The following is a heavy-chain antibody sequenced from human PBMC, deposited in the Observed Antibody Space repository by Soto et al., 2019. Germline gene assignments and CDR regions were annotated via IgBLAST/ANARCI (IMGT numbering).Heavy chain of an antibody. D-gene: IGHD3-10*01. V-gene: IGHV5-10-1*01. Sequence: PGESLKISCKGSGYSFTSYWISWVRQMPGKGLEWMGRIDPSDSYTNYSPSFQGHVTISADKSISTVYLQWSSLKDSDTAMYYCVYHYSSGTYYGMDVWDQGTTVTVSS. CDR3: VYHYSSGTYYGMDV. CDR2: IDPSDSYT. J-gene: IGHJ6*02. CDR1: GYSFTSYW.